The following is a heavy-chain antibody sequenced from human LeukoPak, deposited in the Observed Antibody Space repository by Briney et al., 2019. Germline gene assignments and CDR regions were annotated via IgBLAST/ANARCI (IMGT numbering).Heavy chain of an antibody. D-gene: IGHD3-9*01. V-gene: IGHV3-23*01. CDR1: GFTFSSYA. CDR2: ISGSGGST. J-gene: IGHJ4*02. CDR3: AKDGRGTTGYYLYYFDY. Sequence: GGSLRLSCAASGFTFSSYAMSWVRQAPGKGLEWVSAISGSGGSTYYADSVKGRFTISRDNPKNTLYLQMNSLRAEDPAVYYCAKDGRGTTGYYLYYFDYWGQGTLVTVSS.